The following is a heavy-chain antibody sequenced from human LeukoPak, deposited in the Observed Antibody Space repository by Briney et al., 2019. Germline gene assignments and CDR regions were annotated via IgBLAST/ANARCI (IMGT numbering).Heavy chain of an antibody. Sequence: SETLSLTCTVSGGSITSYYWSWIRQPPGKGLEWIGYIYYSGSTNYNPSLKSRVTISVDTSKNQFSLKLSSVTAADTAVYYRARRRDGNYFDYWGQGTPVTVCS. CDR2: IYYSGST. CDR3: ARRRDGNYFDY. D-gene: IGHD5-24*01. J-gene: IGHJ4*02. V-gene: IGHV4-59*08. CDR1: GGSITSYY.